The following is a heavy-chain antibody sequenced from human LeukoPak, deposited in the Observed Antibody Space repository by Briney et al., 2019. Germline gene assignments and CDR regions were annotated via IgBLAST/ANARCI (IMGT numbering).Heavy chain of an antibody. V-gene: IGHV4-59*01. CDR1: GGSISSYY. CDR3: ARTTEGGYTYDYFYYYYMDV. J-gene: IGHJ6*03. Sequence: SETLSLTCTVSGGSISSYYWSWIRQPPGKGLEWIGYIYYSGSTNYNPSLKSRVTISVDMSKNQFSLKLSSMTAADTAVYYCARTTEGGYTYDYFYYYYMDVWGKGTTVTISS. CDR2: IYYSGST. D-gene: IGHD5-18*01.